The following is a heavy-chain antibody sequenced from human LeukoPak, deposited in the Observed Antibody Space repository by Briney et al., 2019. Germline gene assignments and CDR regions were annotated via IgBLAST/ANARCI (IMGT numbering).Heavy chain of an antibody. V-gene: IGHV4-34*01. J-gene: IGHJ4*02. D-gene: IGHD4-4*01. CDR2: INHSGST. Sequence: PSETLSLTCAVYGGSFSGYYWSWIRQPPGKGLGWIGEINHSGSTNYNPSLKSRVTISVDTSKNQFSLKLSSVTAADTAVYYCARAPYSNYQYFDYWGQGNLVTVSS. CDR1: GGSFSGYY. CDR3: ARAPYSNYQYFDY.